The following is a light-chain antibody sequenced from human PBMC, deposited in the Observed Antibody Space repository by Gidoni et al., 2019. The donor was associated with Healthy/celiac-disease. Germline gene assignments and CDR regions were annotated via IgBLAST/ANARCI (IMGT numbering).Light chain of an antibody. CDR1: SGINVGTYR. CDR3: MIWHSSVGV. J-gene: IGLJ2*01. V-gene: IGLV5-45*02. CDR2: YKSDSDK. Sequence: QAVLTQPSSLSASPGASASLTCTLRSGINVGTYRIYWYQQKPGSPPQYLLRYKSDSDKQQGSGGPSRFSGSKDASANAGILLISGLQSEDEADYYCMIWHSSVGVFGGGTKLTVL.